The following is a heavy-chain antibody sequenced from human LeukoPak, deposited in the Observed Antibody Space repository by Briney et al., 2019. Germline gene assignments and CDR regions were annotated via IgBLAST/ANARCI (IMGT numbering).Heavy chain of an antibody. CDR2: INPNSGGT. Sequence: ASVKVSCKASGYTFTGYYMHWVRQAPGQGLEWMGWINPNSGGTNYAQKFQGRVTMTRDTSISTAYMELSRLRSDDTAVYYCAREYYYDSSGYLMTFDLRTGQDLDYWGQGTLVTVSS. J-gene: IGHJ4*02. V-gene: IGHV1-2*02. D-gene: IGHD3-22*01. CDR1: GYTFTGYY. CDR3: AREYYYDSSGYLMTFDLRTGQDLDY.